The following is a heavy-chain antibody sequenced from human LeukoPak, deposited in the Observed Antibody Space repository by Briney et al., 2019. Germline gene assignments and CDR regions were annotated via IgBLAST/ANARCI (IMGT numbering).Heavy chain of an antibody. CDR3: ARDRLGPSFSVSHFDL. D-gene: IGHD3-3*02. CDR2: INYNGAIT. V-gene: IGHV3-20*04. CDR1: GFTLVDYG. J-gene: IGHJ4*02. Sequence: GGSLRLSCATSGFTLVDYGLSWVRRAPGKGLEWLCAINYNGAITDYADSVKGRFTISRDNAKNSLYLRMDSLRAEDTPLYYCARDRLGPSFSVSHFDLWGQGTLVTVS.